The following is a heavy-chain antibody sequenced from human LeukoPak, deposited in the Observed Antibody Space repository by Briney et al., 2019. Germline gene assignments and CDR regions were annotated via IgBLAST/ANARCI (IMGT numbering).Heavy chain of an antibody. V-gene: IGHV3-20*04. J-gene: IGHJ4*02. Sequence: GGSLRLSCAASGFPFDDYGMSWVRQAPGKGREWVAGINWNGGSTGYAASVKGRFTISRDNAKNSLYLQMNSLRAEDTALYYCARDTSSSYGSGSDYWGQGTLVTVSS. CDR1: GFPFDDYG. D-gene: IGHD3-10*01. CDR3: ARDTSSSYGSGSDY. CDR2: INWNGGST.